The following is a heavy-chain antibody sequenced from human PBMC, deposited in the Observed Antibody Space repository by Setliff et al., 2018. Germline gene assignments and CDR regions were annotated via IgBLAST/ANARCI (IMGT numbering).Heavy chain of an antibody. J-gene: IGHJ4*02. D-gene: IGHD2-21*02. Sequence: PSETLSLTCTVSGYSISGGYIWGWIRQPPGQGLAWVGNIRHTGSINYNPSLKSRLTISRDTSKNQVSLKLNSVTATDTAVYYCARDLGHGGDSDYWGQGILVTGSS. CDR3: ARDLGHGGDSDY. CDR1: GYSISGGYI. CDR2: IRHTGSI. V-gene: IGHV4-38-2*02.